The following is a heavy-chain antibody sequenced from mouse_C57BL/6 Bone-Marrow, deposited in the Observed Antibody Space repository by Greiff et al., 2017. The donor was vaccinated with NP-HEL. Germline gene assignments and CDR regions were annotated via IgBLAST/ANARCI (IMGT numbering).Heavy chain of an antibody. Sequence: EVQGVESGPELVKPGASVKISCKTSGYSFTDYNMNWVKQSNGKSLEWIGVINPNYGTTSYNQKFKGKATLTVDQASSTAYMQLNSLTAEDSAVYYCARESGVYWYFDVWGTGTTVTVSS. V-gene: IGHV1-39*01. D-gene: IGHD1-3*01. J-gene: IGHJ1*03. CDR2: INPNYGTT. CDR1: GYSFTDYN. CDR3: ARESGVYWYFDV.